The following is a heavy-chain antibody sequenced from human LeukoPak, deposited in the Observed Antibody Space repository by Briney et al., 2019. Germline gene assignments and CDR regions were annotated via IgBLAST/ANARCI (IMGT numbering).Heavy chain of an antibody. V-gene: IGHV3-66*01. CDR1: GFIFDNFG. CDR3: ARERPDSRNLDS. Sequence: LPGGSLRLSCAASGFIFDNFGMSWVRQAPGKGLEWVSITYSGDTTYYADSVKGRFIISRDDSKNTLSLQMNDLRVEDTAVYYCARERPDSRNLDSWGRGALVTVSS. D-gene: IGHD1-14*01. CDR2: TYSGDTT. J-gene: IGHJ4*02.